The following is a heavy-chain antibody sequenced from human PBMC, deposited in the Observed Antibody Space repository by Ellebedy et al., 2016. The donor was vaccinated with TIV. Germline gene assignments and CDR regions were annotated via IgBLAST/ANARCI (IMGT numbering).Heavy chain of an antibody. V-gene: IGHV3-7*01. CDR1: GFSFSNFW. CDR3: VGFGVFNL. D-gene: IGHD3-3*01. Sequence: GESLKISCAALGFSFSNFWMSWVRQAPGKGLEWVAHIKTDGSETYYVDSVKGRFTISRENAKNALFLQMDGLRVDDSAVYYCVGFGVFNLWGQGAPVTVSS. CDR2: IKTDGSET. J-gene: IGHJ5*02.